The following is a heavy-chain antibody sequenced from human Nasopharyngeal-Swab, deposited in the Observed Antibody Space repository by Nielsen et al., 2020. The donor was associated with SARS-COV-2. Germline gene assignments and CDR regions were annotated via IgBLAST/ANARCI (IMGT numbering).Heavy chain of an antibody. V-gene: IGHV4-4*02. CDR2: IYHSGST. Sequence: WIRQPPGKGLEWIGEIYHSGSTNYNPSLKSRVTISVDKFKNQFSLKLSSVTAADTAVYYCASQIAARFDYWGQGTLVTVSS. CDR3: ASQIAARFDY. D-gene: IGHD6-6*01. J-gene: IGHJ4*02.